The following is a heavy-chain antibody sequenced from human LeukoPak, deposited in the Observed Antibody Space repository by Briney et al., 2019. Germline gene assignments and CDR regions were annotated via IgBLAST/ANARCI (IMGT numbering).Heavy chain of an antibody. CDR3: ARDGSIAP. V-gene: IGHV3-9*01. Sequence: TGRSLRLSCAASGFTFVDYAMHWVRLAPGKGLEWVSSISWNSGSIGYADSVKGRFTISRDNAKNSLYLQMNSLRAEDTAVYYCARDGSIAPWGQGTLVTVSS. CDR2: ISWNSGSI. D-gene: IGHD6-6*01. CDR1: GFTFVDYA. J-gene: IGHJ4*02.